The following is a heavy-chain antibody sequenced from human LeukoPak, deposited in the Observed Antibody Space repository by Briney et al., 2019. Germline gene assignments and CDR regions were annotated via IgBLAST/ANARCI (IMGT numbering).Heavy chain of an antibody. CDR1: GFSFGDYV. CDR3: TRRYAGYFDY. D-gene: IGHD3-16*01. CDR2: IRRKAYGGTT. V-gene: IGHV3-49*04. Sequence: GGSLRLSCTASGFSFGDYVMSWVRRAPGKGLEWVGFIRRKAYGGTTEYAASVKGRFTISRDDSKSIAYLQMNSLKTEDTAVYYCTRRYAGYFDYWGQGTLVTVSS. J-gene: IGHJ4*02.